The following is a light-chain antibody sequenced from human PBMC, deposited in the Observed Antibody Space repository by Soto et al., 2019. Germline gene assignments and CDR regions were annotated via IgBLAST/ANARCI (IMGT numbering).Light chain of an antibody. CDR3: SSYASSNNDV. J-gene: IGLJ1*01. CDR2: EVS. CDR1: SSDVGGYNY. Sequence: QSALTQPPSASGSPGQSVTISCTGTSSDVGGYNYISWYQQHPGNAPKLMVYEVSKRPSGVPDRFSGTKSGNTASLTISGLQAEDEADYFCSSYASSNNDVFGSGTKVTVL. V-gene: IGLV2-8*01.